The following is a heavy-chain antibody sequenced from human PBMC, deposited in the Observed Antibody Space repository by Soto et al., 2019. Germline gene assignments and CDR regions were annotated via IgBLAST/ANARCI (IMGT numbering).Heavy chain of an antibody. CDR3: ARSNGDYGDP. D-gene: IGHD4-17*01. J-gene: IGHJ5*02. Sequence: PSETLSLTCTVSGGSVSSGNYYWSWIRQPPGKGLEWIGYFYYTGSTNYNPSLKSRVTISIDASKNQFSLRLSSVTAADTAVYYCARSNGDYGDPWGQGTLVTVSS. CDR2: FYYTGST. CDR1: GGSVSSGNYY. V-gene: IGHV4-61*01.